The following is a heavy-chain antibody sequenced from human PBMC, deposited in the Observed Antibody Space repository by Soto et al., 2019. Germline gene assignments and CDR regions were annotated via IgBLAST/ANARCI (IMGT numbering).Heavy chain of an antibody. J-gene: IGHJ4*02. CDR2: ISSSGSTI. Sequence: GGSLRLSCAASGFTFSSYEMNWVRQAPGKGLEWVSYISSSGSTIYYADSVKGRFTISRDNAKNSLYLQMNSLRAEDTAVYYCARGGLVFYYFDYWGQGTLVTVSS. V-gene: IGHV3-48*03. D-gene: IGHD3-16*01. CDR3: ARGGLVFYYFDY. CDR1: GFTFSSYE.